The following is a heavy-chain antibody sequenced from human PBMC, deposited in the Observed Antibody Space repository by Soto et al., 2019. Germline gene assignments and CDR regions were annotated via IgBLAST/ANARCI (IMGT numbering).Heavy chain of an antibody. Sequence: QVQLVESGGGVVQPGRSLRLSCAASGFTFSSYGMHWVRQAPGKGLEWVAVISYDGSNKYYADSVKGRFTISRDNSKNTLYLQMNSLRAEDTAVYYCVKDGGRTTKNYDYYGMDVW. CDR1: GFTFSSYG. D-gene: IGHD1-1*01. J-gene: IGHJ6*01. V-gene: IGHV3-30*18. CDR2: ISYDGSNK. CDR3: VKDGGRTTKNYDYYGMDV.